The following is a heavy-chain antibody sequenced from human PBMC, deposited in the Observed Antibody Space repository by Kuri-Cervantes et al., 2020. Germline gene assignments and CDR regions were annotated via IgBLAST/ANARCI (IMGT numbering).Heavy chain of an antibody. Sequence: GGSLRLSCAASGFTFSSYSMNWVRQAPGKGLEWVSSISSSSSYIYYADSVKGRFTISRDNAKNSLYLQMDSLRAEDTAVYHCARDSVPAAHDYYYGMDVWGQGTTVTVSS. CDR1: GFTFSSYS. CDR2: ISSSSSYI. CDR3: ARDSVPAAHDYYYGMDV. D-gene: IGHD2-2*01. V-gene: IGHV3-21*01. J-gene: IGHJ6*02.